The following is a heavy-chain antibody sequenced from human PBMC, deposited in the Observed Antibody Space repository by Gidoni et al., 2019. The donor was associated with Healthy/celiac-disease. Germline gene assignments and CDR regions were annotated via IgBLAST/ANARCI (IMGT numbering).Heavy chain of an antibody. CDR2: IYYSGST. J-gene: IGHJ4*02. D-gene: IGHD3-3*01. CDR3: ARYLADFWSGYQYYFDY. V-gene: IGHV4-39*01. Sequence: QLQLQESGPGLVKPSETLSLTCTVSGGSISSSSYYWGWIRQPPGKGLEWIGSIYYSGSTYYNPSLKSRVTISVDTSKNQFSLKLSSVTAADTAVYYCARYLADFWSGYQYYFDYWGQGTLVTVSS. CDR1: GGSISSSSYY.